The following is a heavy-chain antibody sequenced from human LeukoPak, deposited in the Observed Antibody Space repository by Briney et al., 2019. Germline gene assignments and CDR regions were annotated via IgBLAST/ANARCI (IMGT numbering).Heavy chain of an antibody. Sequence: SETLSLTCTVSGGSISSSSYYWGWIRQPPGKGLEWIGSIYYSGSTYYNPSLKSRVTISVDTSKNQFSLKLSSVTAADTAVYYCARCVEMATITSYYYGMDVWGQGTTVTVSS. J-gene: IGHJ6*02. CDR2: IYYSGST. V-gene: IGHV4-39*07. D-gene: IGHD5-24*01. CDR3: ARCVEMATITSYYYGMDV. CDR1: GGSISSSSYY.